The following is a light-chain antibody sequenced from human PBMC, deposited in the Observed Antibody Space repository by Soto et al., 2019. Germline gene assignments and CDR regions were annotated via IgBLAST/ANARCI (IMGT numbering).Light chain of an antibody. CDR2: EIT. CDR1: RSDFGNYKS. J-gene: IGLJ1*01. Sequence: QSALTQPSSASGSPGHSVTISCAGTRSDFGNYKSVSWYQQHPGKAPKLIIYEITKRPSGVPHRFSGSKSGNTASLTVSGLQAEDEAHYYCSSYAGFNNFVFGTGTKLTVL. CDR3: SSYAGFNNFV. V-gene: IGLV2-8*01.